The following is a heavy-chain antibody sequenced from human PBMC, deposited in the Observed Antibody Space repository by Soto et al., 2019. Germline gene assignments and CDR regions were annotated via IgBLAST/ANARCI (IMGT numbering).Heavy chain of an antibody. J-gene: IGHJ3*02. CDR2: VRTKANNYAT. Sequence: GGLMRLSWAVSGFTFGGSAVHWVSQAKGTGLEWVGRVRTKANNYATAYGVPVKGRFTISRDDSKNTAYLQMNSVKTEDTAMYFCTRDDNGISGISAAFDIWGERTGDTVSS. V-gene: IGHV3-73*01. CDR1: GFTFGGSA. CDR3: TRDDNGISGISAAFDI. D-gene: IGHD1-20*01.